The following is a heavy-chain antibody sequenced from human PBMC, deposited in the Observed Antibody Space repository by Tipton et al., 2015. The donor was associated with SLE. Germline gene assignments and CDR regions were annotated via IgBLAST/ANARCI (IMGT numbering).Heavy chain of an antibody. Sequence: SLRLSCAASGFTFDDYGMSWVRQAPGKGLEWVSHINWNGDSTGYADSVKGRFTISRDNTKNFLYLQMNSLRAEDTAVYYCTDHDAFDIWGQGTMVTVSS. V-gene: IGHV3-20*04. J-gene: IGHJ3*02. CDR3: TDHDAFDI. CDR1: GFTFDDYG. CDR2: INWNGDST.